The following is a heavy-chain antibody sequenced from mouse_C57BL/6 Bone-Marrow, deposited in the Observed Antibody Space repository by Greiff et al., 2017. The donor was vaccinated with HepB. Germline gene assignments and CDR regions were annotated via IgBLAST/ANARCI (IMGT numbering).Heavy chain of an antibody. V-gene: IGHV1-72*01. CDR3: ARWGYYYGTPYWYFDV. CDR2: IDPNSGGT. Sequence: VQLQQPGAELVKPGASVKLSCKASGYTFTSYWMHWVKQRPGRGLEGIGRIDPNSGGTKYNEKFKSKATLTVDKPSSTAYMQLSSLTSEDSAVYYCARWGYYYGTPYWYFDVWGTGTTVTVSS. D-gene: IGHD1-1*01. J-gene: IGHJ1*03. CDR1: GYTFTSYW.